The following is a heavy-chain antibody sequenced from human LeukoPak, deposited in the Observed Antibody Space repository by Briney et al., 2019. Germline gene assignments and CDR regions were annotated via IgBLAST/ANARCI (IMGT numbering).Heavy chain of an antibody. CDR3: ARAPMPNYYYYYMDV. V-gene: IGHV4-61*02. D-gene: IGHD2-2*01. Sequence: SETLSLTCTVSGGSISSGSYYWSWIRQPAGKGLEWIGRIYTSGSTNYNPSLKSRVTISVDTSKSQFSLKLSSVTAADTAVYYCARAPMPNYYYYYMDVWGKGTTVTVSS. CDR2: IYTSGST. J-gene: IGHJ6*03. CDR1: GGSISSGSYY.